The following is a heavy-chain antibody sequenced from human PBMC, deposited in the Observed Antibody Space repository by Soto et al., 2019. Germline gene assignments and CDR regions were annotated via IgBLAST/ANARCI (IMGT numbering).Heavy chain of an antibody. CDR3: AREFPGFYDSSGYFGPLDY. Sequence: SATLSITCSGSGGYISSYYWSWIRQPPGKGLEWIGYINNSGSTNYNPSLKSRVTISVDTSNNQFSLKLSSVTAADTAVYYCAREFPGFYDSSGYFGPLDYWGQGTVVTVSS. CDR2: INNSGST. CDR1: GGYISSYY. V-gene: IGHV4-59*01. D-gene: IGHD3-22*01. J-gene: IGHJ4*02.